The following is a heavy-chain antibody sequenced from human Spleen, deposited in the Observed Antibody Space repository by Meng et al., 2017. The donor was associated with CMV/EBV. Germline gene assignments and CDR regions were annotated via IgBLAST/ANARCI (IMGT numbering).Heavy chain of an antibody. CDR2: IKQDGSEK. Sequence: GGSLRLSCAASGFTFSSYAMSWVRQAPGKGLEWVANIKQDGSEKYYVDSVKGRFTISRDNAKNSLYLQMNSLRAEDTAVYYCASLVSGQDYWGQGTLVTVSS. D-gene: IGHD6-19*01. J-gene: IGHJ4*02. V-gene: IGHV3-7*01. CDR3: ASLVSGQDY. CDR1: GFTFSSYA.